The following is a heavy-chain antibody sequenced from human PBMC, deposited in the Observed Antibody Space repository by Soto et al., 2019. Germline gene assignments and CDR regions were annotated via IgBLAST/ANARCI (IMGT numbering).Heavy chain of an antibody. CDR3: ARSPTWLQLMGSYGMDV. V-gene: IGHV3-33*01. CDR1: GFTFSSYG. CDR2: IWYDGSNK. D-gene: IGHD5-12*01. J-gene: IGHJ6*02. Sequence: GGSLRLSCAASGFTFSSYGMHWVRQAPGKGLEWVAVIWYDGSNKYYADSVKGRFTISRDNSKNTLYLQMNSLRAEDTAVYYCARSPTWLQLMGSYGMDVWGQGTTVTVSS.